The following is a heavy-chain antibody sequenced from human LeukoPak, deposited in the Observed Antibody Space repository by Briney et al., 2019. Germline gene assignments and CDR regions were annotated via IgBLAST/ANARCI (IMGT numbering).Heavy chain of an antibody. J-gene: IGHJ4*02. CDR2: ISSSSSTI. V-gene: IGHV3-48*04. CDR3: ARATYYYGSGSYVLDS. CDR1: GFTFSSYS. Sequence: GGSLRLSCAASGFTFSSYSMNWVRQAPGKGLEWVSYISSSSSTIYYADSVKGRFTTSRDNAKNSLYLQMNSLRAEDTAVYYCARATYYYGSGSYVLDSWGQGTLVTVSS. D-gene: IGHD3-10*01.